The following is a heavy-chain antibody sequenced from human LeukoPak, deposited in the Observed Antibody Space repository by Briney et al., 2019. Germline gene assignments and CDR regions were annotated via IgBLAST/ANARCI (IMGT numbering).Heavy chain of an antibody. CDR2: IFYSGST. CDR3: ARGGYGDYDAFDI. D-gene: IGHD4-17*01. J-gene: IGHJ3*02. Sequence: PSETLSLTCTVSGVSISTRNYYWGWIRQPPGKGLEWIGNIFYSGSTYYSPSFKSRVTISVDTSKNQFSLKLSSVTAADTAVYYCARGGYGDYDAFDIWGQGTMVTVSS. CDR1: GVSISTRNYY. V-gene: IGHV4-39*07.